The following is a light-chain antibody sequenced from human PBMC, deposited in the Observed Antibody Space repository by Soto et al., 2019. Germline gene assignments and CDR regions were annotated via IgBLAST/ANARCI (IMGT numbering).Light chain of an antibody. V-gene: IGKV3-20*01. CDR2: GVS. J-gene: IGKJ1*01. CDR1: QTVNRNY. Sequence: EIILTQSPGTLALSPGDGATLSCRASQTVNRNYLAWYHQRPGQPPRLLIYGVSNRASGVPDRFSGDGSGTEVTRTIGRLDPDDFGVYYCQQYIDSPRTFGQGTRVEVK. CDR3: QQYIDSPRT.